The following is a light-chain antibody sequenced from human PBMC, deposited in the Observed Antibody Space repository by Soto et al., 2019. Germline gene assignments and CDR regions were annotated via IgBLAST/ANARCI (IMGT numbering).Light chain of an antibody. V-gene: IGKV3-11*01. CDR3: QQRSNWPPWT. J-gene: IGKJ1*01. CDR1: QSVSSY. Sequence: FVLTQSPGTLSLSPWERATLSCRASQSVSSYLAWYQQKPGQAPRLLIYGASTRATGIPARFSGSGSGTEFTLTISSLEPEDFAVYYCQQRSNWPPWTFGQGTKVDIK. CDR2: GAS.